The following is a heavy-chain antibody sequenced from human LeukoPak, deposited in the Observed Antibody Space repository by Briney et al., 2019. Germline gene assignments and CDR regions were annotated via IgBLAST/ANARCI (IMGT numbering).Heavy chain of an antibody. CDR2: INHSGST. Sequence: SETLSLTCAVYGGSFRGYYWSWIRQPPGKGLEWIGEINHSGSTNYYPSLKSRVTISVDTSKNQFSLTLSSVTAADTAVYYCARGRITFGGVIAGLDYWGQGTLVTVSS. V-gene: IGHV4-34*01. CDR1: GGSFRGYY. J-gene: IGHJ4*02. D-gene: IGHD3-16*02. CDR3: ARGRITFGGVIAGLDY.